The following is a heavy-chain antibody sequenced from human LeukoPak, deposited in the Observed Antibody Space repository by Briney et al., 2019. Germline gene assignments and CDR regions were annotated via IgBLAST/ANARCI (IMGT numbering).Heavy chain of an antibody. D-gene: IGHD1-26*01. CDR2: IYYSGST. J-gene: IGHJ4*02. Sequence: SETLSLTCTVSGGSISSGGYYWSWIRQHPGKGLEWIGYIYYSGSTYYNPSLKSRVTISVDTSKNQFSLKLSSVTAADTAAYYCAGIRGANFDYWGQGTLVTVSS. V-gene: IGHV4-31*03. CDR1: GGSISSGGYY. CDR3: AGIRGANFDY.